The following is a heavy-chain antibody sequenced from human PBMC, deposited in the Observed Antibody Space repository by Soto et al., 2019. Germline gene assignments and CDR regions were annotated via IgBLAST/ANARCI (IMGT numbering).Heavy chain of an antibody. CDR2: ISAYNGNT. CDR3: ARLGEGLPNGMDV. V-gene: IGHV1-18*01. Sequence: GASVEVCCKESGYTFSSYGISWVRQAKGQGLEWMGWISAYNGNTNYAQKLQGRVTMTTDTSTSTAYMELRSLRSDDTAVYYCARLGEGLPNGMDVWGQGTTVTVSS. J-gene: IGHJ6*02. CDR1: GYTFSSYG. D-gene: IGHD3-16*01.